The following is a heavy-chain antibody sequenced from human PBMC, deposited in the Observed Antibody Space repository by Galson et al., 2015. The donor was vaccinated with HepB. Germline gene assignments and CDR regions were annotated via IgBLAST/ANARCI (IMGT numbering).Heavy chain of an antibody. Sequence: SLRLSCAVSGFSFSSYALSWVRQAPGKGLEWVSTISGSGGRTYYADSVKGRFTISRDNSKKTLYLQMNSLRAEDTAVYYCAKDSRGWNPEGDAFDIWGQGTMVTVSS. CDR2: ISGSGGRT. CDR3: AKDSRGWNPEGDAFDI. J-gene: IGHJ3*02. D-gene: IGHD6-19*01. CDR1: GFSFSSYA. V-gene: IGHV3-23*01.